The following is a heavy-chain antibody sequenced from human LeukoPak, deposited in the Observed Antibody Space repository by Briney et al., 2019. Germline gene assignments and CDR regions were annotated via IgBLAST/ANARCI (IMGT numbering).Heavy chain of an antibody. J-gene: IGHJ5*02. CDR3: ARWRIHSGNQAGFDP. CDR2: MNPNSGNT. CDR1: GYTFTSYG. Sequence: ASVKVSCKASGYTFTSYGISWVRQAPGQGLEWMGWMNPNSGNTGYAQKFQGRVTMTRNTSITTAYMELSSLRSEDTAVYYCARWRIHSGNQAGFDPWGQGTLVAVSS. V-gene: IGHV1-8*02. D-gene: IGHD1-26*01.